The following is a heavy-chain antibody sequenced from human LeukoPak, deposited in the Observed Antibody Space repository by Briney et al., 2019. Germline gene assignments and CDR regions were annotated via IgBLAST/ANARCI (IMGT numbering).Heavy chain of an antibody. CDR3: ARDIDWLDC. Sequence: GGSLRLSCIASGFNMSDYWMSWVRQAPGKGLEWVANIKQDGSEIYSGDSLKGRFTISRDNAKNSLYLQMNSLRGEDTAVYYCARDIDWLDCWGQGTLVTVPS. J-gene: IGHJ5*01. CDR1: GFNMSDYW. D-gene: IGHD2-15*01. CDR2: IKQDGSEI. V-gene: IGHV3-7*01.